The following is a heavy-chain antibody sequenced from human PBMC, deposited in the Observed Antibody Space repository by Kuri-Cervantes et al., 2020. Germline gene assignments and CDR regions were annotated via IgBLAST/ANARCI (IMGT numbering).Heavy chain of an antibody. CDR3: ARIASGYCSGGSCHQNWFDP. CDR2: IDWDDDK. CDR1: GFSLSNARMG. V-gene: IGHV2-70D*14. Sequence: SGPTLVKPTETLTLTCTVSGFSLSNARMGVSWIRQPPGKALEWLARIDWDDDKFYSTSLKTRLTISKDTSKNQVVLTMTNMDPVDTATYYCARIASGYCSGGSCHQNWFDPWGQGTLVTVSS. D-gene: IGHD2-15*01. J-gene: IGHJ5*02.